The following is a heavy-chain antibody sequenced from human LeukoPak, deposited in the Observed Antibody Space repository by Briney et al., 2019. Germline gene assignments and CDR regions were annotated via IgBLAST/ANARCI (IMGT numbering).Heavy chain of an antibody. CDR3: GKTTVGYSSGQKPAWPVDY. Sequence: GGSLRLSCEASGFTFGSHAMYWVRQAPGKGLEWVAGFFGRGGSPHYADPVKGRFTISRDNSRNTVYLQINSLRAEDTAVYYCGKTTVGYSSGQKPAWPVDYWGQGTLVTVSS. V-gene: IGHV3-23*01. CDR2: FFGRGGSP. D-gene: IGHD5-18*01. CDR1: GFTFGSHA. J-gene: IGHJ4*02.